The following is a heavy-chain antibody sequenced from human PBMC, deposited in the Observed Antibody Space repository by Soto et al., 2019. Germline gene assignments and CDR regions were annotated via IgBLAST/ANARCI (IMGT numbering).Heavy chain of an antibody. CDR3: ARDHPHSYGVYYFDY. CDR1: GFTFTASA. J-gene: IGHJ4*02. CDR2: IDAGNGKT. D-gene: IGHD5-18*01. Sequence: ASVKVSCKASGFTFTASAVQWVRQARGQRLEWIGWIDAGNGKTNYSQKFRERVTITRDTSTSTAYMEVSSLRSEDTAVYYCARDHPHSYGVYYFDYWGQGTPVTVSS. V-gene: IGHV1-58*01.